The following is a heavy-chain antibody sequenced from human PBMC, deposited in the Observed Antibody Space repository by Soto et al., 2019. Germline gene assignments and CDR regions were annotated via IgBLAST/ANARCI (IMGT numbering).Heavy chain of an antibody. CDR2: ISSSSSYI. V-gene: IGHV3-21*01. D-gene: IGHD3-3*01. CDR1: GFTFSSYS. CDR3: ARAYDFWSGYYAPGY. Sequence: GGSLRLSCAASGFTFSSYSMNWVRQAPGKGLEWVSSISSSSSYIYYADSVKGRFTISRDNAKNSLYLQMNSLRAEDTAVYYCARAYDFWSGYYAPGYWGQGTLVTVSS. J-gene: IGHJ4*02.